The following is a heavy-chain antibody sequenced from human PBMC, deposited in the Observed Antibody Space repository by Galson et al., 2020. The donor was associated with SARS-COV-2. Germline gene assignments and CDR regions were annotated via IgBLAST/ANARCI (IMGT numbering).Heavy chain of an antibody. J-gene: IGHJ5*01. CDR2: IGWNGVSR. V-gene: IGHV3-20*04. D-gene: IGHD3-10*01. CDR3: ARATASSWYNWFDS. Sequence: GESLKISCAASGFTFNEYGMNWVRQAPGKGLEWVCGIGWNGVSRSYGDSVKGRFTISRDNAKNSLYLQMNSLRAEDTALYYCARATASSWYNWFDSWGQGTLVTVSS. CDR1: GFTFNEYG.